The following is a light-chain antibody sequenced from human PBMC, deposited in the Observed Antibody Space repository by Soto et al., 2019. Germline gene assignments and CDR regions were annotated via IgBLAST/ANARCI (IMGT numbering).Light chain of an antibody. Sequence: DIQMTQSPSSLSASVGDRVTITCRASQGISNYLAWYQQKSGKVPKLLIYAASTLQSGVPSRFSGSGSGSDFTLTISGLQPVDVATYYCQKYNSAPHTFGGGTKVEIK. J-gene: IGKJ4*01. CDR1: QGISNY. CDR2: AAS. V-gene: IGKV1-27*01. CDR3: QKYNSAPHT.